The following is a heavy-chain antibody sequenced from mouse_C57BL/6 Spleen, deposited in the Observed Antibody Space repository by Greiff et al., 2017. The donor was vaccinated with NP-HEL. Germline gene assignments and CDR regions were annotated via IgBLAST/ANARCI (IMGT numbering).Heavy chain of an antibody. Sequence: EVNLVESGGGLVKPGGSLKLSCAASGFTFSSYAMSWVRQTPEKRLEWVATISDGGSYTYYPDNVKGRFTISRDNAKNNLYLQMSHLKSEDTAMYYCARDRYYGSSYDAMDYWGQGTSVTVSS. J-gene: IGHJ4*01. V-gene: IGHV5-4*01. CDR3: ARDRYYGSSYDAMDY. D-gene: IGHD1-1*01. CDR2: ISDGGSYT. CDR1: GFTFSSYA.